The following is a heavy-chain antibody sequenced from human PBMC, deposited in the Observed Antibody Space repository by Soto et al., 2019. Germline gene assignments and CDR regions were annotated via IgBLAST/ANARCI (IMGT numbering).Heavy chain of an antibody. CDR2: ISHSGSA. Sequence: SETLSLTCTVSGGSVSGGSYYWSWIRQPPGKGLEWIGEISHSGSANYNPSLESRVTMSADTSKRQFYMNLTSVTAADTAVYYCARGLLIRHWGQGTPVTVSS. CDR3: ARGLLIRH. J-gene: IGHJ1*01. CDR1: GGSVSGGSYY. V-gene: IGHV4-39*01.